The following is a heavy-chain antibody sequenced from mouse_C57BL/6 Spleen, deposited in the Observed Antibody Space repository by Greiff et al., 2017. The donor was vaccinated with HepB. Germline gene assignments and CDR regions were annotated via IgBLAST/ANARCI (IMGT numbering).Heavy chain of an antibody. J-gene: IGHJ4*01. CDR3: ARRAYYGNYGAMDY. V-gene: IGHV1-69*01. Sequence: QVQLQQPGAELVMPGASVKLSCKASGYTFTSYWMHWVKQRPGQGLEWIGEIDPSDSYTNYNQKFKGKSTLTVDKSSSTAYMQISSLTSEDSAVYYCARRAYYGNYGAMDYWGQGTSVTVSS. D-gene: IGHD2-10*01. CDR1: GYTFTSYW. CDR2: IDPSDSYT.